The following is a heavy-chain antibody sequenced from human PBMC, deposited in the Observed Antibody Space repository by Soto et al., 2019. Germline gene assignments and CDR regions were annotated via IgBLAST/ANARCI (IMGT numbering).Heavy chain of an antibody. D-gene: IGHD4-17*01. Sequence: PSDTLSLTCTFSCASIISSNDYWGWIRQPPGRGLEWIGTMYYSGRTYYNPSLKSRVTTSVDTSKNQFSLKLSAVTATDTAVYYCARHGNTVTTGYYYGMDVWGQGTTVTVSS. CDR1: CASIISSNDY. J-gene: IGHJ6*02. CDR2: MYYSGRT. CDR3: ARHGNTVTTGYYYGMDV. V-gene: IGHV4-39*01.